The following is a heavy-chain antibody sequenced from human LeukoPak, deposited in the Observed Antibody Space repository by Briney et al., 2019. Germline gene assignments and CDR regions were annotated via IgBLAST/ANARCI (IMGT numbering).Heavy chain of an antibody. D-gene: IGHD6-19*01. V-gene: IGHV4-59*08. CDR2: IYCSGST. CDR3: ARHRYSSGSPFDY. J-gene: IGHJ4*02. Sequence: SETLSLTCTVSGGSISSYYWSWIRQPPGKGLEWIGYIYCSGSTNYNPSLKSRVTISVDTSKNQFSLKLSSVTAADTAVYYCARHRYSSGSPFDYWGQGTLVTVSS. CDR1: GGSISSYY.